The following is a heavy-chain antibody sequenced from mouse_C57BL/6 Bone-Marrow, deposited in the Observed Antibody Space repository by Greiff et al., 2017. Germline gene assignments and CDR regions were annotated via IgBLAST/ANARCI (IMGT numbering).Heavy chain of an antibody. D-gene: IGHD1-1*01. V-gene: IGHV1-26*01. Sequence: VQLQQSGPELVKPGASVKISCKASGYTFTDYYMNWVKQSHGKSLEWIGDINPNNGGTSYNQKFKGKATLTVDKSSSTAYMELRSLTSEDSAVYYCARRHYYGSSSYYFDYWGQGTTLPVSS. CDR3: ARRHYYGSSSYYFDY. CDR1: GYTFTDYY. CDR2: INPNNGGT. J-gene: IGHJ2*01.